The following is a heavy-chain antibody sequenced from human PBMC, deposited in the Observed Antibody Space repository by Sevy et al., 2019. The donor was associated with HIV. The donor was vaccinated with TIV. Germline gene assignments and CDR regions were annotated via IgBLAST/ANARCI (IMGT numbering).Heavy chain of an antibody. D-gene: IGHD1-26*01. J-gene: IGHJ6*02. V-gene: IGHV4-34*01. CDR1: GGSFSVYY. CDR2: INHSGST. CDR3: ARVPSASAYYYYGMDV. Sequence: SETLSLTCAVYGGSFSVYYWSWIRQPPGKGLEWIGEINHSGSTNYNPSLKSRVTISVDTSKNQFSLKLSSVTAADTAVYYCARVPSASAYYYYGMDVWGQGTTVTVSS.